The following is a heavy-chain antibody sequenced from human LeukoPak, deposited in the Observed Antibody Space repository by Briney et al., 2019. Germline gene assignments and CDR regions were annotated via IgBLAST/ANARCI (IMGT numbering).Heavy chain of an antibody. D-gene: IGHD6-13*01. V-gene: IGHV7-4-1*02. CDR1: GYTFTSYA. CDR3: AREAHIGSSSWTTYYYYYYMDV. Sequence: ASVKVSCEASGYTFTSYAMNWVRQAPGQGLEWMGWINTNTGNPTYAQGFTGRFVFSLDTSVSTAYLQISSLKAEDTAVYYCAREAHIGSSSWTTYYYYYYMDVWGKGTTVTISS. J-gene: IGHJ6*03. CDR2: INTNTGNP.